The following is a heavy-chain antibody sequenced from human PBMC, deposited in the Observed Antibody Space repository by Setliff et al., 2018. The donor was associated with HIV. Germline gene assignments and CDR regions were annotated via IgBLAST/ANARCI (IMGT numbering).Heavy chain of an antibody. V-gene: IGHV3-53*05. D-gene: IGHD3-22*01. CDR3: ARDTTDDNSIFPY. CDR1: GFSVSSPY. CDR2: IYSGDSGGST. J-gene: IGHJ4*02. Sequence: SLRLSCAASGFSVSSPYMSWVRQAPGKGLEWVSVIYSGDSGGSTYYADSVKGRFTISRDNSKNTLYLQMNSLRAADTAVYYCARDTTDDNSIFPYWGQGTLVTVSS.